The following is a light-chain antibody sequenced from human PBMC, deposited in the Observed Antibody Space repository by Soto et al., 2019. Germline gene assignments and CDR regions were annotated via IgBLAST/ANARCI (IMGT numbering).Light chain of an antibody. Sequence: EIVLTQSPDTLSLSPGERASLSCRVSQSVSSNYLAWYQQTPGQAPRLLIYGVSTRATGIPDRFRGSGSGTDFTITITRLEPVEFAVYWCQQYDESPIFGGGTKVEIK. V-gene: IGKV3-20*01. CDR2: GVS. CDR3: QQYDESPI. CDR1: QSVSSNY. J-gene: IGKJ4*01.